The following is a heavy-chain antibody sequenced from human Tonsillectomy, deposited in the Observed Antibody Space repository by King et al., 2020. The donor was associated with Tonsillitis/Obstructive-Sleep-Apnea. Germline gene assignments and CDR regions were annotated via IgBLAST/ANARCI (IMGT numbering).Heavy chain of an antibody. J-gene: IGHJ4*02. Sequence: VQLVESGGGLVQPGGYLRLSCAASGFTFSSYDMHWVRHATGKGLDWVSAIGTAGDTYYPGSVKGRFTISRENAKNSLYLQMNSLRAGDTAVYYCARGLVGAFDYWGQGTLVTVSS. CDR1: GFTFSSYD. CDR3: ARGLVGAFDY. CDR2: IGTAGDT. V-gene: IGHV3-13*01. D-gene: IGHD1-26*01.